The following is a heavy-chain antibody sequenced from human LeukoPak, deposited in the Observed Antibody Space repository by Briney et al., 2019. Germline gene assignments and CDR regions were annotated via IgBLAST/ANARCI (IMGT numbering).Heavy chain of an antibody. CDR3: ARAKTTPFDY. Sequence: GGSLRLSCAASGFTFSSYGMNWVRQAPGKGLEWVSSISSSSSYTYCADSVKGRFTISRDNAKNSLYLQMNSLRAEDTAVYYCARAKTTPFDYWGQGTLVTVSS. V-gene: IGHV3-21*01. CDR1: GFTFSSYG. D-gene: IGHD1-1*01. CDR2: ISSSSSYT. J-gene: IGHJ4*02.